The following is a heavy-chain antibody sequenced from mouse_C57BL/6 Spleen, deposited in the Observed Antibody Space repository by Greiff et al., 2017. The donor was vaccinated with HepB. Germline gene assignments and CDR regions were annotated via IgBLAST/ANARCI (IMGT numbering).Heavy chain of an antibody. D-gene: IGHD1-1*01. CDR1: GYTFTSYN. Sequence: QVQLKQSGAELVRPGASVKMSCKASGYTFTSYNMHWVKQTPRQGLEWIGAIYPGNGDTSYNQKFKGKATLTVDKSSSTAYMQLSSLTSEDSAVYFCARGPITTVVDRAMDYWGQGTSVTVSS. J-gene: IGHJ4*01. CDR3: ARGPITTVVDRAMDY. V-gene: IGHV1-12*01. CDR2: IYPGNGDT.